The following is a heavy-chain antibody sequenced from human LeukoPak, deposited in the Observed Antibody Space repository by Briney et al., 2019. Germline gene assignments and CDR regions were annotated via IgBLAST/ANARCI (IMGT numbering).Heavy chain of an antibody. D-gene: IGHD4-17*01. CDR2: IRRKGYNYAT. CDR1: GFTLSDFT. CDR3: TRRDYGDPFDY. V-gene: IGHV3-73*01. Sequence: TGGSLRLSCAVSGFTLSDFTMHWVRQASGKGLEWVGRIRRKGYNYATAYAESVKGRFTISRDDSKNRAFLQMNSLKTDDTAVYFCTRRDYGDPFDYWGHGTLVTVSS. J-gene: IGHJ4*01.